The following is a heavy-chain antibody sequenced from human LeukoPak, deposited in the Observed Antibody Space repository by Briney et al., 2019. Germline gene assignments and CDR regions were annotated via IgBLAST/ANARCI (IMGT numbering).Heavy chain of an antibody. CDR3: AKQLGYCSDGSCYFPY. V-gene: IGHV3-23*01. CDR1: GFTFSSSA. Sequence: GGSLRLSCAASGFTFSSSAMSWVRQAPGKGLEWVSAISNNGGYTYYADSVQGRFTISRDNSKSTLCLQMNNLRAEDTAVYYCAKQLGYCSDGSCYFPYWGQGTLVTVSS. J-gene: IGHJ4*02. CDR2: ISNNGGYT. D-gene: IGHD2-15*01.